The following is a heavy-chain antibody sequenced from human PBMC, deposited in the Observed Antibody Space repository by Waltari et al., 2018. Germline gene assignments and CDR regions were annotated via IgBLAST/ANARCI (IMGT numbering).Heavy chain of an antibody. CDR1: GDSMNTNY. CDR3: ARGDNWWYGFDF. J-gene: IGHJ4*02. CDR2: ILYSGGT. D-gene: IGHD2-15*01. Sequence: QVQLQESGPGLVKPSATLSLTCIVSGDSMNTNYWSWIRQPPGGGLEWIANILYSGGTNYNPSRKIRVTMSVDTSKNQFSLKLTSVTAADTAVYYCARGDNWWYGFDFWGQGIPVTVSS. V-gene: IGHV4-59*01.